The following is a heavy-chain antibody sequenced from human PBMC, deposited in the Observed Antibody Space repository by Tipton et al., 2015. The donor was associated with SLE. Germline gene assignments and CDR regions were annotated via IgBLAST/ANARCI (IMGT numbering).Heavy chain of an antibody. CDR3: ARASPMVRGVIPYYYYMDV. D-gene: IGHD3-10*01. CDR2: IYHSGST. CDR1: GYSISSGYY. J-gene: IGHJ6*03. Sequence: TLSLTCAVSGYSISSGYYWGWIRQPPGKGLEWIGSIYHSGSTYYNPSLKRRVTISVDTSKNQFSLKLSSVTAADTAVYYCARASPMVRGVIPYYYYMDVWGKGTTVTVSS. V-gene: IGHV4-38-2*01.